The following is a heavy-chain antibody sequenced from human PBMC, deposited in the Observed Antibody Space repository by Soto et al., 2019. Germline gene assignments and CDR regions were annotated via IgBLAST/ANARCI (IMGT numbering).Heavy chain of an antibody. CDR2: IYYSGST. Sequence: SETLSLTCTVSGGSISSGGYYWSWIRQHPGKGLEWIGYIYYSGSTYYNPSLKSRVTISVDTSKNQFSLKLSSVTAADTAVYYCARGGELELYFLWGQGTLVTVSS. D-gene: IGHD1-7*01. J-gene: IGHJ4*02. V-gene: IGHV4-31*03. CDR3: ARGGELELYFL. CDR1: GGSISSGGYY.